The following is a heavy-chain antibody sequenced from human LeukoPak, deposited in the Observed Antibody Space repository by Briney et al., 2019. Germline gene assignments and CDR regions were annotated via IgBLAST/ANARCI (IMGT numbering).Heavy chain of an antibody. CDR2: IIPIFGTA. Sequence: ASVKVSCKASGGTFSSYAISWVRQAPGQGLEWVGGIIPIFGTANYAQKFQGRVTITADESTSTAYMELSSLRSEDTAVYYCAREGEAAARYCSGGSCYLDYWGQGTLVTVSS. J-gene: IGHJ4*02. CDR3: AREGEAAARYCSGGSCYLDY. V-gene: IGHV1-69*13. CDR1: GGTFSSYA. D-gene: IGHD2-15*01.